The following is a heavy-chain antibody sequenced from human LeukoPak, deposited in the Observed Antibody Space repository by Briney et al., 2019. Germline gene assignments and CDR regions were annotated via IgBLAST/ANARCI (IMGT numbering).Heavy chain of an antibody. D-gene: IGHD5-24*01. CDR3: ARGRDGYSQRYFDY. CDR1: GGSISSYY. V-gene: IGHV4-59*01. CDR2: IYYSGST. J-gene: IGHJ4*02. Sequence: SETLSLTCTVSGGSISSYYWSWIRQPPGKGLEWIGYIYYSGSTNYNPSLKSRVTISVDTSKNQFSLKLSSVTAADTAVYYCARGRDGYSQRYFDYWGQGTLVTVSS.